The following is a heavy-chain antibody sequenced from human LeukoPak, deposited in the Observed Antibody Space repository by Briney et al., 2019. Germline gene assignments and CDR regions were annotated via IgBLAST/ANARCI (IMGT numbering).Heavy chain of an antibody. CDR1: GFTFSSYS. CDR2: ISSSSSTI. Sequence: GGSLRLSCAASGFTFSSYSMNWVRQAPGKGLEWVSYISSSSSTIYYADSVKGRFTISRDNAKNSLYLQMNSLTVEDTAVYYCVRDSGGYFDYWGQGTLVAVSS. CDR3: VRDSGGYFDY. D-gene: IGHD3-16*01. J-gene: IGHJ4*02. V-gene: IGHV3-48*01.